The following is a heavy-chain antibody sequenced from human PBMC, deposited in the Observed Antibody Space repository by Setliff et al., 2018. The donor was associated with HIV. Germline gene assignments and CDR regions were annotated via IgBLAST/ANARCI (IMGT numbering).Heavy chain of an antibody. Sequence: ASVKVSCKASGGTFSTYAIHWVRQAPGQGLEWMGWMNPNSGRAGSAQMFQGRLTMTRDTSTSTAYMELSSLTSDDTAIYYCARGRLSWSPDFWGQGTLVTVSS. V-gene: IGHV1-8*02. CDR1: GGTFSTYA. CDR3: ARGRLSWSPDF. CDR2: MNPNSGRA. J-gene: IGHJ4*02.